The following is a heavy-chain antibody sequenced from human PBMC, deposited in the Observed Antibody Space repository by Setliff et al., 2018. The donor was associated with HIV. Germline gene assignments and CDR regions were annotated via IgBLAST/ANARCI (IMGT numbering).Heavy chain of an antibody. V-gene: IGHV1-18*01. CDR2: ISAYSGNT. CDR3: VTSEPYNSSPFH. D-gene: IGHD6-13*01. CDR1: SYIFSSYG. Sequence: AASVKVSCKASSYIFSSYGITWVRQAPGQGLEWMGWISAYSGNTNYAQKLQGRVTMTTDTSTNTASMELRRLRSNDTAVYYCVTSEPYNSSPFHWGQGTLVTVSS. J-gene: IGHJ4*02.